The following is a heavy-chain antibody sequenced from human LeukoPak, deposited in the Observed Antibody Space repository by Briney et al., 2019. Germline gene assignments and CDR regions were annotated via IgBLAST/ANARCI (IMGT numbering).Heavy chain of an antibody. CDR1: GFSLNEYG. CDR2: VSYDGGHK. J-gene: IGHJ4*02. Sequence: GGSLRLSCVGSGFSLNEYGIHWVRQAPGKGLEWVAVVSYDGGHKYYADSVKGRFTISRDTSSDTVSLQMNSLRVEDTAVYYCARDRINMMVLGHDSGLDFWGQGTLVTVSS. D-gene: IGHD3-22*01. CDR3: ARDRINMMVLGHDSGLDF. V-gene: IGHV3-30*03.